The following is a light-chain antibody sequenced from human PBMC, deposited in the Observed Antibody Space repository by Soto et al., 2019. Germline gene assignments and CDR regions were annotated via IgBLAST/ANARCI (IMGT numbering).Light chain of an antibody. V-gene: IGKV3-20*01. J-gene: IGKJ2*01. Sequence: EIVLTQSPGTLSLSPGERATLSCRASQSFSSSYLAWYQQQPGQAPRLLIYGASSRATGIPDRFSGSGSGTDFTLTLSRLEPEDFAVYFCQQYGNSPPFTFGQGTKVEFK. CDR2: GAS. CDR1: QSFSSSY. CDR3: QQYGNSPPFT.